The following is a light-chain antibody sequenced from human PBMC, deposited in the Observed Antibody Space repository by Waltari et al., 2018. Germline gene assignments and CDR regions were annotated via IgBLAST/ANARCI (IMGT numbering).Light chain of an antibody. CDR3: SSYRRRSTPV. V-gene: IGLV2-14*03. J-gene: IGLJ3*02. CDR2: DVN. CDR1: SSDIGAYNS. Sequence: QSALTQPASVSGSPGQSITISCTGTSSDIGAYNSVSWYQHHPGKAPKLVIYDVNKRPSGVSDRFSGSKSGYTASLTISGLQAEDEADYYCSSYRRRSTPVFGGGTKLTVL.